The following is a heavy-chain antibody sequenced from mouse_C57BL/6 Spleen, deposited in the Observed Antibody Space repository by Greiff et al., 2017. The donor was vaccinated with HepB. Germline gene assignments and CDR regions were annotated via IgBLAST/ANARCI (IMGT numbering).Heavy chain of an antibody. CDR3: ARGGLPYYNAMYY. J-gene: IGHJ4*01. Sequence: EVMLVESGGGLVKPGGSLKISCAASGFTFSDYGMHWVRQAPEKGLEWVAYISRCSSTIYYADTVKGRFTISRDNAKNTLFLQMTSLRSEDTAMYYCARGGLPYYNAMYYRGQGTSVTVSA. D-gene: IGHD2-4*01. CDR1: GFTFSDYG. CDR2: ISRCSSTI. V-gene: IGHV5-17*01.